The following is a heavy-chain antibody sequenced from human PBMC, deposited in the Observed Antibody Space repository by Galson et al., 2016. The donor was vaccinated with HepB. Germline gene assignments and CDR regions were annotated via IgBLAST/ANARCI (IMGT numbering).Heavy chain of an antibody. CDR2: INPSGGST. J-gene: IGHJ3*02. D-gene: IGHD5-12*01. V-gene: IGHV1-46*03. Sequence: SVKVSCKASGYSFTGYYMHWVRQAPGQGLEWMGMINPSGGSTTYTQKFLGRVTMTRDMSTSTVYMELRSLRSEDTAVYYCARVKWLRSPSDMWGQGTMVTVSS. CDR1: GYSFTGYY. CDR3: ARVKWLRSPSDM.